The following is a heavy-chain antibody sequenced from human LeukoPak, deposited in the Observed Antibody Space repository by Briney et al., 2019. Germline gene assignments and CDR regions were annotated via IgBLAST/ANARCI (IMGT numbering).Heavy chain of an antibody. CDR1: GFTFSSYA. J-gene: IGHJ5*01. Sequence: PGGSLRLSCAASGFTFSSYAMSWVRQAPGKGLEWVSAISGSGGSTYYADSVKGRFTISRDNSKNTLYLQMNSLRVEDTAVYYCAKDSNYDILTGCDSWGQGTLVTVSS. V-gene: IGHV3-23*01. D-gene: IGHD3-9*01. CDR2: ISGSGGST. CDR3: AKDSNYDILTGCDS.